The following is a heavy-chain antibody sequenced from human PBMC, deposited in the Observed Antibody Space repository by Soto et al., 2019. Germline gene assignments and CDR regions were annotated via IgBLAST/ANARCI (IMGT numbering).Heavy chain of an antibody. V-gene: IGHV3-21*01. J-gene: IGHJ3*02. D-gene: IGHD6-19*01. CDR1: GFTFSSYS. Sequence: PGGSLRFSCAASGFTFSSYSMNWVRQAPGKGLEWVSSISSSSSYIYYADSVKGRFTISRDNAKNSLYLQMNSLRAEDTAVYYCARDQTKQWLVSNAFDIWGQGTMVTVSS. CDR3: ARDQTKQWLVSNAFDI. CDR2: ISSSSSYI.